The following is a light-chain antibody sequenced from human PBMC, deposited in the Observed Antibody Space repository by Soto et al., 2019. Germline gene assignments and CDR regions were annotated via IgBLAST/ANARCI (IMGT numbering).Light chain of an antibody. CDR3: QSYDSSLSGYVV. CDR1: SSNIGAGYD. CDR2: GNT. J-gene: IGLJ2*01. Sequence: QSVLTQPPSVSGAPGKRVTISCTGSSSNIGAGYDVHWYQQLPGTAPKVLIYGNTNRPSGVPDRFSGSRSGTSASLAITGLQAQDEADYYCQSYDSSLSGYVVFGGGTKLTVL. V-gene: IGLV1-40*01.